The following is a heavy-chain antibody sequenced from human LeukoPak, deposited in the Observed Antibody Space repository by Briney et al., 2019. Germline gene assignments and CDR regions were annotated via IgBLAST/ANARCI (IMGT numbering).Heavy chain of an antibody. CDR1: GYTFTGYY. Sequence: ASVKVSCKASGYTFTGYYMHWVRQAPGQRLEWMGWINPNSGGTSYAQKFQGRVTMTRDTSIDTAYMDLSRLKSDDTAVYYCARCRLYYFGMDLWGQGTTVTVSS. CDR2: INPNSGGT. CDR3: ARCRLYYFGMDL. V-gene: IGHV1-2*02. D-gene: IGHD6-25*01. J-gene: IGHJ6*02.